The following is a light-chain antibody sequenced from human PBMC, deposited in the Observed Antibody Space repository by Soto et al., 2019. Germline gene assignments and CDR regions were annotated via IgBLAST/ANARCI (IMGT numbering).Light chain of an antibody. CDR3: SAYIASITSHV. CDR1: SSDVGSHKS. CDR2: EVN. J-gene: IGLJ1*01. Sequence: QSALTQPPSVSGSPGQSVTISCSGSSSDVGSHKSVSWYKQAPGTSPKLMMFEVNNRPSGVPDRFSESTSGNTASLTISGLHPEDEDYYYCSAYIASITSHVLGTGTKLTVL. V-gene: IGLV2-18*02.